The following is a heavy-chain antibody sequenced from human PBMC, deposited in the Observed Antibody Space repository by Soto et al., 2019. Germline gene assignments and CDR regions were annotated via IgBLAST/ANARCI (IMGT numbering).Heavy chain of an antibody. V-gene: IGHV4-34*01. Sequence: LSLTCVVSGGSFIGHFWSWIRQPPGKGLEWIGEINHSGSTNYNPSLKSRVTISVDTSKNQFSLRLSSVTAADTAVYYCAGWAVGIMIFGVPKDYWGQGALVTVSS. CDR2: INHSGST. CDR3: AGWAVGIMIFGVPKDY. J-gene: IGHJ4*02. D-gene: IGHD3-3*01. CDR1: GGSFIGHF.